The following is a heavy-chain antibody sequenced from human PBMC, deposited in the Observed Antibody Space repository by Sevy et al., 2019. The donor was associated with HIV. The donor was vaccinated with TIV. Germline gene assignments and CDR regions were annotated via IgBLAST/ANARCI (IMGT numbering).Heavy chain of an antibody. CDR1: GVTFSSYW. J-gene: IGHJ3*02. V-gene: IGHV3-7*01. D-gene: IGHD2-21*02. CDR3: ARGGDDGAFDI. Sequence: GGSLRLSCAASGVTFSSYWMSWVRQTPGKRLECVANIKQGGSEKYYVDSVKGRFTISRDNAKNSLYLQMNSLRAEDTAVYYCARGGDDGAFDIWGQGRMVTVSS. CDR2: IKQGGSEK.